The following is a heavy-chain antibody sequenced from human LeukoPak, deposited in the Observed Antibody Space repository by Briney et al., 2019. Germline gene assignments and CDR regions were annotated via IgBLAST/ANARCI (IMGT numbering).Heavy chain of an antibody. V-gene: IGHV3-49*02. CDR3: TRVGGSYSYYFDY. CDR1: GFIFSSYS. CDR2: IRSKAYGGTT. J-gene: IGHJ4*02. Sequence: GGSLRLSCAASGFIFSSYSMNWVRQAPGKGLEWVGFIRSKAYGGTTEYAASVKGRFTISRDDSKSIAYLQMNSLKTEDKAVYYCTRVGGSYSYYFDYLGQGTLVTVSS. D-gene: IGHD1-26*01.